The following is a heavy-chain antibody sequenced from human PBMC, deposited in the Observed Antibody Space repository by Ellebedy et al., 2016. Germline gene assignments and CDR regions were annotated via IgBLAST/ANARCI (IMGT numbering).Heavy chain of an antibody. V-gene: IGHV1-24*01. J-gene: IGHJ4*02. CDR3: ASPPLMLRFLEWLFFDY. D-gene: IGHD3-3*01. CDR1: GYTLTELS. Sequence: ASVKVSXKVSGYTLTELSMHWVRQAPGKGLEWMGGFDPEDGETIYAQKFQGRVTMTEDTSTDTAYMELSSLRSEDTAVYYCASPPLMLRFLEWLFFDYWGQGTLVTVSS. CDR2: FDPEDGET.